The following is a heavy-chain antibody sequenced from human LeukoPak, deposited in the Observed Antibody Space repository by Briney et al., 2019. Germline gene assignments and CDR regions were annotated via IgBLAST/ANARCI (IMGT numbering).Heavy chain of an antibody. CDR2: IYYSGST. Sequence: GSLRLSCAASGFTFSSYSMNWVRQAPGKGLEWIGSIYYSGSTYYNPSLKSRVTISVDTSKNQFSLKLSSVTAADTAVYYCARESGTAGYWGQGTLVTVSS. J-gene: IGHJ4*02. V-gene: IGHV4-39*07. D-gene: IGHD6-13*01. CDR3: ARESGTAGY. CDR1: GFTFSSYS.